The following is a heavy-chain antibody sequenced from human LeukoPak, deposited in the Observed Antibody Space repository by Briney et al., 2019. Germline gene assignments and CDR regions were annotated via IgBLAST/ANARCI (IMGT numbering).Heavy chain of an antibody. D-gene: IGHD1-26*01. CDR3: ARVGGNYEGLIDY. J-gene: IGHJ4*02. CDR1: GYTFTNFP. V-gene: IGHV1-18*01. CDR2: ISAYNGYT. Sequence: GASVKFSCKASGYTFTNFPIGWVRQAPGQGLEWMGWISAYNGYTKYAPSLQGRVTMTTDTSTSTAYMQLRSLRSDDTAMYYCARVGGNYEGLIDYWGQGTLVTVSS.